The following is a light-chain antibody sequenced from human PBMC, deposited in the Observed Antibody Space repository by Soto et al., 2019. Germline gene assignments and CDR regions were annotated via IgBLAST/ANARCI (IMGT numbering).Light chain of an antibody. V-gene: IGKV3-20*01. CDR1: QSVSSSY. CDR2: GAS. J-gene: IGKJ2*01. CDR3: QQYGRSPPFT. Sequence: ELVLTQSPGTLSLSPGERATLSCRASQSVSSSYLAWYQQKPGQAPRLLIYGASNRATGILDGFSGSGSGTEFTLTISRLEPEDFAVYFCQQYGRSPPFTFGQGTKVEIK.